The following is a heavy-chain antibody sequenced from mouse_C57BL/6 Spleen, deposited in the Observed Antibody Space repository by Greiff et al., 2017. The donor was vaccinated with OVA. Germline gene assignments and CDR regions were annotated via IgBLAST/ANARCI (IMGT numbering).Heavy chain of an antibody. CDR1: GYTFTGYW. Sequence: QVQLQQSGAELMKPGASVKLSCKATGYTFTGYWIEWVKQRPGHGLEWIGEILPGRGSTNYNEKFKGKATFTADTSSNTAYMQLSSLTTEDSAIYYCARKRKGLHYFDYWGQGTTLTVSS. CDR3: ARKRKGLHYFDY. J-gene: IGHJ2*01. V-gene: IGHV1-9*01. D-gene: IGHD3-3*01. CDR2: ILPGRGST.